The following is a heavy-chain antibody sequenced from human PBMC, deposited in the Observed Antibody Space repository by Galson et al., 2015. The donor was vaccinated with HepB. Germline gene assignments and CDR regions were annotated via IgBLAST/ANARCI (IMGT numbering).Heavy chain of an antibody. Sequence: SLRLSCAASGFNFRTYSMNWVRQAPGKGLEWIAYIGSRSTTMYYADSVKGRFTISRDDGGNSVFLQMSSLRVDDTAVYYCARDPKSVWFEDHREPFDYWGQGTLVAVSS. J-gene: IGHJ4*02. CDR3: ARDPKSVWFEDHREPFDY. D-gene: IGHD3-10*01. CDR1: GFNFRTYS. V-gene: IGHV3-48*01. CDR2: IGSRSTTM.